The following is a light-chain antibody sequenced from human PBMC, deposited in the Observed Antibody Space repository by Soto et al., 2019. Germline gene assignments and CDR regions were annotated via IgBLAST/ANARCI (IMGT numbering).Light chain of an antibody. V-gene: IGKV3-20*01. CDR3: RQYASPLYT. CDR2: GAY. Sequence: EIVLTQSPGTLSLSPGERATLSCRASQSLSSSYLAWYQLKPGQAPRLLIYGAYNRATGLPDRFSGSGSGTDFTLTISRLEPEDFAVYFCRQYASPLYTFGQGTKLEI. J-gene: IGKJ2*01. CDR1: QSLSSSY.